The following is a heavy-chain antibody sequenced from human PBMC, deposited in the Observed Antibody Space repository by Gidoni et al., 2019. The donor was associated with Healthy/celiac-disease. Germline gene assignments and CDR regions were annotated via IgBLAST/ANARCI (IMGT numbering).Heavy chain of an antibody. D-gene: IGHD3-10*01. CDR1: GYTFTGLY. V-gene: IGHV1-2*06. CDR2: INPNSGGT. Sequence: QVQLAQSGAEVQKTGASVKVSSKACGYTFTGLYMHWVRQAPGQGPEWMGRINPNSGGTNYAHNFQGRVTMTRDTSISTAYMELSRLGSDDTAVYYCARWGYYGGPLLWGQGTLVTVSS. CDR3: ARWGYYGGPLL. J-gene: IGHJ1*01.